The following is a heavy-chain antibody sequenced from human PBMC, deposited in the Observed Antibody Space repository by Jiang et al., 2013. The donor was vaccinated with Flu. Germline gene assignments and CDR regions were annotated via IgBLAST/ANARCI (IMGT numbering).Heavy chain of an antibody. V-gene: IGHV3-23*01. CDR1: CSYA. CDR3: AKALTMVRGVHPYYFDY. CDR2: IGGSGDSK. J-gene: IGHJ4*02. Sequence: CSYAMSWVRQAPGKGLEWVSAIGGSGDSKYYADSVKGRFTIXRDNSKNTLYLQMNSLRAEDTAVYYCAKALTMVRGVHPYYFDYWGQGTLVTVSS. D-gene: IGHD3-10*01.